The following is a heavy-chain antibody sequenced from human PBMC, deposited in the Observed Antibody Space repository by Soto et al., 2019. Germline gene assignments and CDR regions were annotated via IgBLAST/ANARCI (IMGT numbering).Heavy chain of an antibody. D-gene: IGHD3-16*01. Sequence: QVQLQESGPGLVKPSETLSLSCSVSGGSISGHYWSWVRQTPGKGLEWIGYMYYSGSTNYNPSLKSRFTISVDTSKIHISLRLTSVTAADTSVYYCARGPYYDLIWNYYYMDVWGKGTTVTVSS. CDR3: ARGPYYDLIWNYYYMDV. J-gene: IGHJ6*03. CDR2: MYYSGST. V-gene: IGHV4-59*08. CDR1: GGSISGHY.